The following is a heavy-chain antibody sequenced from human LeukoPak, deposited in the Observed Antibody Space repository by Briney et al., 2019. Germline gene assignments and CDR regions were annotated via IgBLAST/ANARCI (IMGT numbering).Heavy chain of an antibody. J-gene: IGHJ5*02. Sequence: SQTLSLTCDVSGGSISSGGYSWSWIRQPPGKGLEWIGYIYHSGSTYYNPSLKSRVTISVDRSKNQFSLKLSSVTAADTAVYYCASLRSIAHWFDPWGQGTLVTVSS. D-gene: IGHD3-22*01. V-gene: IGHV4-30-2*01. CDR1: GGSISSGGYS. CDR3: ASLRSIAHWFDP. CDR2: IYHSGST.